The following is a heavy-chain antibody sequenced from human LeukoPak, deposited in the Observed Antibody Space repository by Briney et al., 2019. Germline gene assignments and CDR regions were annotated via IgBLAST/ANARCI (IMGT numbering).Heavy chain of an antibody. CDR1: RCTFRNYP. CDR3: ARESLGGIVGVT. D-gene: IGHD1-26*01. V-gene: IGHV1-69*04. Sequence: SSVNVSCQATRCTFRNYPIHWLRPAAGQGLDWMGRIIPILGIATYAQKLQGRVTRTADKSTSTAYMELSSLRSEDTAVYYCARESLGGIVGVTWGQGTLVTVSS. J-gene: IGHJ4*02. CDR2: IIPILGIA.